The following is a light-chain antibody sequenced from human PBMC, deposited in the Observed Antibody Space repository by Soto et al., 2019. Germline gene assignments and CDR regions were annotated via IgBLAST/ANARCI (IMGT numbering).Light chain of an antibody. J-gene: IGLJ1*01. CDR1: SSDVGAYDY. V-gene: IGLV2-14*01. CDR3: SSYTSSSTPLYV. CDR2: DVS. Sequence: QSALTQPASVSGSPGQSIAISCTGTSSDVGAYDYVSWYQQHPGKAPKLMIYDVSNRPSGVSNRFSGSKSGNTASLTISGLQAEDEADYYCSSYTSSSTPLYVFGTGTKATVL.